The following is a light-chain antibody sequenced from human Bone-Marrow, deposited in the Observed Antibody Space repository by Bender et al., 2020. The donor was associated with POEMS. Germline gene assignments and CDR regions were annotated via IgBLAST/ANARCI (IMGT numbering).Light chain of an antibody. CDR2: DVT. V-gene: IGLV2-14*03. CDR3: QSYDYRLSGSRI. Sequence: QSALTQPASVSGSPGQSITISCTGTSSDVGSYNYVSWYQQYPDNAPKLLIYDVTNRPSGVSNRFSGSKSGNTASLTIAGLEAEDEAHYYCQSYDYRLSGSRIFGGGTTLTV. CDR1: SSDVGSYNY. J-gene: IGLJ2*01.